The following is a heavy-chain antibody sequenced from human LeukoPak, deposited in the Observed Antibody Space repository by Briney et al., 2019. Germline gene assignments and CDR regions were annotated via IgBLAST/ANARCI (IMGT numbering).Heavy chain of an antibody. Sequence: PGGSLRLSCAASGFTFSNAYMNWVRQAPGKGLEWVSSISSSSSYIYYADSVKGRFTISRDNAKNSLYLQMNSLRAEDTAVYYCARDLGSDLGELDYWGQGTLVTVSS. D-gene: IGHD3-16*01. CDR1: GFTFSNAY. J-gene: IGHJ4*02. V-gene: IGHV3-21*01. CDR2: ISSSSSYI. CDR3: ARDLGSDLGELDY.